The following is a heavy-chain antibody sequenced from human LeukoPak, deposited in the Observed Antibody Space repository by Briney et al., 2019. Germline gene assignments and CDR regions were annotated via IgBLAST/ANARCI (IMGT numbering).Heavy chain of an antibody. Sequence: PSETLSLTCTVSGGSISSSSYYWGWIRQPPGKGLEWIGSFYYSGSTYYNPSLKSRVTISVDTSKNQFSLKLSSVTAADTAVYYCARRRSTRSGSYYVPLDFWGRGTLVTVSS. J-gene: IGHJ4*02. CDR1: GGSISSSSYY. D-gene: IGHD1-26*01. CDR3: ARRRSTRSGSYYVPLDF. V-gene: IGHV4-39*01. CDR2: FYYSGST.